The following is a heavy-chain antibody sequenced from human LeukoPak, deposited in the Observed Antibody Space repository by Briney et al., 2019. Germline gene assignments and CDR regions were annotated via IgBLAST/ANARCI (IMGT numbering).Heavy chain of an antibody. CDR1: GFTFSTYA. CDR3: VRGYYYGSGSYPFDY. Sequence: GGSLRLSCAASGFTFSTYAMSWVRQAPGKGLEWVSTFSATSHSTYYADSVKGRFTISRDNAKNSLYLQMNSLRAEDTAVYYCVRGYYYGSGSYPFDYWGQGTLVTVSS. D-gene: IGHD3-10*01. CDR2: FSATSHST. J-gene: IGHJ4*02. V-gene: IGHV3-21*01.